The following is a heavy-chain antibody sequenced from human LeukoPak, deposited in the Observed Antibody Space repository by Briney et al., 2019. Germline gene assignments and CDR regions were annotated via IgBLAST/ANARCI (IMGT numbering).Heavy chain of an antibody. CDR2: ISGSGGST. D-gene: IGHD3-9*01. V-gene: IGHV3-23*01. CDR3: AKGRNGFDWLLPLDY. CDR1: GFTFSSYA. Sequence: GGSLRLSCAASGFTFSSYAMSWVRQAPGKGLEWVSAISGSGGSTYYADSVKGRFTISRDNSKNTLYLQMNSLRAEDTAVYYCAKGRNGFDWLLPLDYRGQGTLVTVSS. J-gene: IGHJ4*02.